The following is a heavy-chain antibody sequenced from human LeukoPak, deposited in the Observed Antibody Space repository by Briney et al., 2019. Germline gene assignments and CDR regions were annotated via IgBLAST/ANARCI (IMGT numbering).Heavy chain of an antibody. V-gene: IGHV3-30*03. Sequence: GGSLRLSCAASGFTFNSFGMHWVRQAPGKGLEWLAVISYDGRNKYYADSVKGRFTISRDNSKSILSLQMNSLRAEDTAIYYCATYRQVLLPFESWGQGTLVTVSS. CDR3: ATYRQVLLPFES. J-gene: IGHJ4*02. CDR1: GFTFNSFG. CDR2: ISYDGRNK. D-gene: IGHD5-18*01.